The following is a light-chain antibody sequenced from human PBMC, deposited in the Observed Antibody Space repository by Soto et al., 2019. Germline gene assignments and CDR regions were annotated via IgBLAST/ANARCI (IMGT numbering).Light chain of an antibody. CDR1: ESIDNW. Sequence: DIQMTQSPSTLSASVGDTVTITCRASESIDNWLAWYQQKPGKAPKLLIFAASTLVRGVPSRFSGRGSGTDFTLKISRVEAEDVGVYYCMQSLQTPWTFGQGTKVDI. V-gene: IGKV1-5*01. CDR2: AAS. J-gene: IGKJ1*01. CDR3: MQSLQTPWT.